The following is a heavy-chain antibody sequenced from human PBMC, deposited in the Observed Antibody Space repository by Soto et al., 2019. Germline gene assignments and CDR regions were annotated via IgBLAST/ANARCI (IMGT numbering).Heavy chain of an antibody. Sequence: ASVKVSCKASGYSFTDYHIHWVRQAPGQGLEWLGRINPKSGGTSTAQKFQGWVTMTTDTSISTASMELTRLTSDDTVIYYCARGDSTDCSNGVCSFFYNHDMDVWGQGATVTVSS. V-gene: IGHV1-2*05. J-gene: IGHJ6*02. CDR2: INPKSGGT. D-gene: IGHD2-8*01. CDR3: ARGDSTDCSNGVCSFFYNHDMDV. CDR1: GYSFTDYH.